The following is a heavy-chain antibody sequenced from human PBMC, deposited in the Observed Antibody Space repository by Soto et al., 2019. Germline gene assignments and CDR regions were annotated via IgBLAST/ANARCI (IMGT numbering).Heavy chain of an antibody. Sequence: EVQLLESGGGLVQPGGSLRLSCAASGFTFSSYTMSWVRQGPGKGLEWVSGISSSGGSTVYADSVKGRFTISRDNFKNTLYLQMNRLRAADMAVYYCAKGGGDYWGQGTTVTVSS. CDR2: ISSSGGST. V-gene: IGHV3-23*01. D-gene: IGHD3-10*01. CDR1: GFTFSSYT. CDR3: AKGGGDY. J-gene: IGHJ4*02.